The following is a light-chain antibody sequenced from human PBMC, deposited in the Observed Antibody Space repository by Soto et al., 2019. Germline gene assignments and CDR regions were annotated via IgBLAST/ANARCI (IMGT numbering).Light chain of an antibody. V-gene: IGKV3-20*01. Sequence: EIVLTQSPGTLSLSPGERATLSCRASQSVSSSYLAWYQQKPGQAPRLLIYGASGRATGIPDSFSGSGSGTDFTLTISRLEPEDVAVYYCQQHGSSLFTFGPGTKVDIK. CDR1: QSVSSSY. J-gene: IGKJ3*01. CDR3: QQHGSSLFT. CDR2: GAS.